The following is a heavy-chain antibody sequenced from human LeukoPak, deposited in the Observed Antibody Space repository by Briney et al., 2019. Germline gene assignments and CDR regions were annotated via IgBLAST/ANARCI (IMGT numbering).Heavy chain of an antibody. CDR2: INGDGSTT. Sequence: AGGSLRLSCAASGFTFSSYWMHWVRQAPGKGLVWVSRINGDGSTTTYADSVKGRFTISRDNAKNTMYLQMNSLRAEDTAVYYCARGRCGDDCYPNWFDPWGQGTLVTVSS. D-gene: IGHD2-21*02. J-gene: IGHJ5*02. V-gene: IGHV3-74*01. CDR1: GFTFSSYW. CDR3: ARGRCGDDCYPNWFDP.